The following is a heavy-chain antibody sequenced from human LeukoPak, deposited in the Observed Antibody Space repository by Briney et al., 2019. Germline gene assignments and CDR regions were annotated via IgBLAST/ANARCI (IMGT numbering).Heavy chain of an antibody. CDR2: ISSSSSYI. CDR1: GFTFSSYS. J-gene: IGHJ4*02. D-gene: IGHD4-11*01. Sequence: PGGSLRLSCAASGFTFSSYSMNWVRQAPGKGLEWVSSISSSSSYIYYADSVKGRFTISRDNAKNSLYLQMNSLRAEDTAVYYCATTLTDRNTVTLDYWGQGTLVTVSS. V-gene: IGHV3-21*01. CDR3: ATTLTDRNTVTLDY.